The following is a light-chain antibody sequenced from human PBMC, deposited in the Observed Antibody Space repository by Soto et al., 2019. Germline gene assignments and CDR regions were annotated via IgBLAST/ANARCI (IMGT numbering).Light chain of an antibody. CDR2: KAS. CDR3: QQCNSYPYT. CDR1: QGISSW. Sequence: DIQMTQSPSTLSASVGDRVTITCQASQGISSWLAWHQQKPGKAPKLLIYKASSLESGVPSRFSGSGSGTEFTLTISSLQPDDFATYYCQQCNSYPYTFGQGTKVDIK. J-gene: IGKJ2*01. V-gene: IGKV1-5*03.